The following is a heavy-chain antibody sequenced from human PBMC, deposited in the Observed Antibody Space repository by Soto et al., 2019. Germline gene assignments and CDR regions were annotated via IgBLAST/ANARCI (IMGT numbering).Heavy chain of an antibody. CDR1: GYTFTSYA. CDR2: INAGNGNT. V-gene: IGHV1-3*01. CDR3: ARGQLELREYYYYYMDV. Sequence: QVQLVQSGAEVKKPGASVKVSCKASGYTFTSYAMHWVRQAPGQRLEWMGWINAGNGNTKYSQKFQGRVTITRDTSASTAYMELSSLRSEDTAVYYCARGQLELREYYYYYMDVWGKGTTVTVSS. D-gene: IGHD1-7*01. J-gene: IGHJ6*03.